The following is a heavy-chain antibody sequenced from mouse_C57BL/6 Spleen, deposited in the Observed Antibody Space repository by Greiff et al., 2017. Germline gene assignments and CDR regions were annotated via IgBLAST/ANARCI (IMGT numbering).Heavy chain of an antibody. V-gene: IGHV14-4*01. CDR2: IDPENGDT. J-gene: IGHJ1*03. CDR1: GFNIKDDY. Sequence: EVQLQQSGAELVRPGASVKLSCTASGFNIKDDYMHWVKQRPEQGLEWIGWIDPENGDTEYASKFQGKATITADTSSNTAYLQLSSLPSEDTAVYYCTTSGTRYFDVWGTGTTVTVSS. D-gene: IGHD3-1*01. CDR3: TTSGTRYFDV.